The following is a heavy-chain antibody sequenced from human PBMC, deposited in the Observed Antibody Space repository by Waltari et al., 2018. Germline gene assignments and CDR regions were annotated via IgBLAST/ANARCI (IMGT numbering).Heavy chain of an antibody. D-gene: IGHD6-13*01. V-gene: IGHV3-7*01. Sequence: EVQLVESGGGLVQPGGSLRLSCAASGFTFSSYWMSWVRRAPGKGLEWVANIKQDGSEKYYVDSVKGRFTISRDNAKNSLYLQMNSLRAEDTAVYYCARVGDYSSPGFDYWGQGTLVTVSS. J-gene: IGHJ4*02. CDR1: GFTFSSYW. CDR2: IKQDGSEK. CDR3: ARVGDYSSPGFDY.